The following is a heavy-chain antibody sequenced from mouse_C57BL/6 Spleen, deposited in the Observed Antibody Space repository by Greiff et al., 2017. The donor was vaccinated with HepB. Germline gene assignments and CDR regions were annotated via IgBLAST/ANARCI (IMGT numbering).Heavy chain of an antibody. V-gene: IGHV1-18*01. D-gene: IGHD1-1*01. CDR1: GYTFTDYN. Sequence: VHVKQSGPELVKPGASVKIPCKASGYTFTDYNMDWVKQSHGKSLEWIGDINPNNGGTIYNQKFKGKATLTVDKSSSTAYMELRSLTSEDTAVYYCARHPFYYGSSYGYFDYWAQGTTLTVSS. CDR2: INPNNGGT. J-gene: IGHJ2*01. CDR3: ARHPFYYGSSYGYFDY.